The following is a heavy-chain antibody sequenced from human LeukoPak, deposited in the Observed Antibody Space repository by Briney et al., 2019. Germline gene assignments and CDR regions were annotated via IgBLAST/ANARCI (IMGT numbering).Heavy chain of an antibody. J-gene: IGHJ4*02. CDR2: ISGSGGST. V-gene: IGHV3-23*01. Sequence: GGSLRLSCAASGFTFSSYAMSWVRQAPGKGLEWVSAISGSGGSTYYADSVKGRFTISRDNSKNTLYLQMNSLRAEDTAVYYCAQDQYYYDSSGYSRFDYWGQGTLVTVSS. CDR1: GFTFSSYA. CDR3: AQDQYYYDSSGYSRFDY. D-gene: IGHD3-22*01.